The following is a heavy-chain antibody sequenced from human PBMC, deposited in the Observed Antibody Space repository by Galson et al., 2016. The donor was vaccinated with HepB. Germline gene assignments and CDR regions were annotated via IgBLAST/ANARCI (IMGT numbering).Heavy chain of an antibody. V-gene: IGHV3-33*07. Sequence: LRLSCAASGFTFSSYGMYWVRQAPGKGLEWVTTIWYDGSNKYYADSVKGRFTISRDNSKNTLYLQMNSLRAEDTAVYYCARDGWLTGRGIRGGLDVGGSGTTVTFSS. CDR2: IWYDGSNK. CDR3: ARDGWLTGRGIRGGLDV. CDR1: GFTFSSYG. J-gene: IGHJ6*04. D-gene: IGHD5-24*01.